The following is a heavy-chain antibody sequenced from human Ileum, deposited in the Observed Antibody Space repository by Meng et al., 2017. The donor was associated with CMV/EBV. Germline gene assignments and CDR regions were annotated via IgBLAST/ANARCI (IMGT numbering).Heavy chain of an antibody. CDR2: IKEDGGET. CDR3: ARDVGWFRIDP. J-gene: IGHJ5*02. V-gene: IGHV3-7*01. CDR1: GPTFSHSW. Sequence: GGSLRLSCAASGPTFSHSWMTWVHQAPGKGLEWVANIKEDGGETHYVDAVKGRFTISRDNTRNSVYLQMNTLRVEDTAVYHCARDVGWFRIDPWGQGTQVTVSS. D-gene: IGHD6-19*01.